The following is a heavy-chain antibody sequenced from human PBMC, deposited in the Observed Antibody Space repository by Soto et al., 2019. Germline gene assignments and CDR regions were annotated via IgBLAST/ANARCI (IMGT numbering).Heavy chain of an antibody. V-gene: IGHV4-30-4*01. Sequence: SETLSLTCSVSGDSISTVDYFWAWIRQPPGQALEYIGYIYKSATTYYNPSFESRVAISLDTSKSQSSLNVTSVTAADTAVYFCARGRYCLTGRCFPNWFDSWGQGTLVTVSS. J-gene: IGHJ5*01. CDR1: GDSISTVDYF. CDR2: IYKSATT. D-gene: IGHD2-15*01. CDR3: ARGRYCLTGRCFPNWFDS.